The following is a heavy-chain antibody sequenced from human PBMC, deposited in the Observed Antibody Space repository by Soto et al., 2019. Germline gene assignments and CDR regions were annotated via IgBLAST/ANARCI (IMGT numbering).Heavy chain of an antibody. Sequence: SETLSLTCTVSGGSISSTSHYWGWIRQPPGKGLEWIGSIYYSGSTYYNPSLKSRVTISVDTSKSQFSLKLSSVTAADTAVYYCARTPHRGYSYSYSNWFDPWGQGTLVTVSS. V-gene: IGHV4-39*01. J-gene: IGHJ5*02. D-gene: IGHD5-18*01. CDR3: ARTPHRGYSYSYSNWFDP. CDR2: IYYSGST. CDR1: GGSISSTSHY.